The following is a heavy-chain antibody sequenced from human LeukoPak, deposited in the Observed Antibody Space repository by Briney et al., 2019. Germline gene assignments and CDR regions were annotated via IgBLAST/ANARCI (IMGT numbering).Heavy chain of an antibody. CDR2: ISSSGGTI. CDR3: AKEVVGATNWFDP. Sequence: GGSLRLSCAASGFTFSDYYMSWIRQAPGKGLEWVSYISSSGGTIYYADSVKGRFTISRDNAKNSLYLQMNSLRGEDTAIYYCAKEVVGATNWFDPWGQGTLVTVSS. CDR1: GFTFSDYY. J-gene: IGHJ5*02. D-gene: IGHD1-26*01. V-gene: IGHV3-11*01.